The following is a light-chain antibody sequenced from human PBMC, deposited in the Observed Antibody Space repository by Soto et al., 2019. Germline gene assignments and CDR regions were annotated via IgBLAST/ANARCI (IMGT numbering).Light chain of an antibody. J-gene: IGKJ5*01. CDR2: GAT. V-gene: IGKV3D-15*01. Sequence: EIVISMSLAILSLSPGERVTLSCRANQSISSNLAWYQQKPGHTPRLLIYGATTRATGIPARFSGSGSGTEFTLTISILQSEDFAIHYFQQFSTLLPRTFAQG. CDR1: QSISSN. CDR3: QQFSTLLPRT.